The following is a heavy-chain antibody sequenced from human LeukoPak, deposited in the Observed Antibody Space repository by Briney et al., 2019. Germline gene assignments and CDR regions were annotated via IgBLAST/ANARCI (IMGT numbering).Heavy chain of an antibody. CDR3: AKDPELSPAPSWPGWVGY. Sequence: GGSLRLSCAASGFTFSSYAMHWVRQAPGKGLEWVAVISYDGSNKYYADSVKGRFTISRDNSKHTLYLQMNSLRAEDTAVYYCAKDPELSPAPSWPGWVGYWGQGTLVTVSS. V-gene: IGHV3-30*18. D-gene: IGHD2-2*01. CDR2: ISYDGSNK. CDR1: GFTFSSYA. J-gene: IGHJ4*02.